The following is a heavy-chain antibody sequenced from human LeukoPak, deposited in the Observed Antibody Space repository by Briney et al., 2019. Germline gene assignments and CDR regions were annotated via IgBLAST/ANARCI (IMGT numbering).Heavy chain of an antibody. J-gene: IGHJ4*02. Sequence: GASVRVSCKASGYTLTSYGISWVRQAPGQGLEWMGWISAYNGNTNYAQKLQGRVTMTTDTSTSTAYMELRSLRSDDTAVYYCARAGITGTLLGEDYWGQGTLVTVSS. CDR2: ISAYNGNT. V-gene: IGHV1-18*01. CDR3: ARAGITGTLLGEDY. D-gene: IGHD1-7*01. CDR1: GYTLTSYG.